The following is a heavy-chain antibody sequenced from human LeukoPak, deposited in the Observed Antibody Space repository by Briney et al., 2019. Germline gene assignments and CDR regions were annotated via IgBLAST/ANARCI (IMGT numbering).Heavy chain of an antibody. D-gene: IGHD4-17*01. J-gene: IGHJ5*02. V-gene: IGHV4-59*01. CDR3: AKDNPHYGDYQLGWFDP. CDR2: IYYSGST. CDR1: GGSISSYY. Sequence: SETLSLTCTVSGGSISSYYWSWIRQPPGKGLEWIGYIYYSGSTNYNPSLKSRVTISVDTSKNQFSLKLSSVTAADTAVYYCAKDNPHYGDYQLGWFDPWGQGTLVTVSS.